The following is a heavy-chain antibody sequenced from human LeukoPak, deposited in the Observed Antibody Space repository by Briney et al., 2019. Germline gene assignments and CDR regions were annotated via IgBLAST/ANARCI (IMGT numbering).Heavy chain of an antibody. CDR1: GFTFSNYG. V-gene: IGHV3-33*01. CDR2: IWYDGSNK. D-gene: IGHD6-13*01. J-gene: IGHJ4*02. Sequence: GGSLRLSCAASGFTFSNYGMHWVRQAPGKGLEWVAIIWYDGSNKYYADSVKGRFTISRDNSKNTLYLQMNSLRAEDTSVYYCARDRDVYSSRWNRNFAYWGQGTLVTVSA. CDR3: ARDRDVYSSRWNRNFAY.